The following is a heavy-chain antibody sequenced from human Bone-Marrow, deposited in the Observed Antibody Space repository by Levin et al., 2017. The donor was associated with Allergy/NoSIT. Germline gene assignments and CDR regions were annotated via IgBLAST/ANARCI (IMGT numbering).Heavy chain of an antibody. J-gene: IGHJ4*02. D-gene: IGHD6-6*01. CDR3: ATRPRIGAGGFDY. CDR1: GGPLSGYY. CDR2: ITHGGHT. V-gene: IGHV4-34*01. Sequence: SCDVNGGPLSGYYWNWIRQTPGKGLEWIGEITHGGHTNFNPSLKSRVTISVDTSKNQFSLKLTSVTAADTAIYYCATRPRIGAGGFDYWGQGTLVTVSS.